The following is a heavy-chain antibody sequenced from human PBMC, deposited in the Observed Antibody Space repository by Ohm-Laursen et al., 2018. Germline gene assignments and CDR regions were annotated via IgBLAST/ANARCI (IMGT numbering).Heavy chain of an antibody. Sequence: TLSLTCTVPGGSISSYYWSWIRQPPGKGLEWIGYIYYSGSTNYSPSLKSRVTISVDTSKNQFSLKLSSVTAADTAVYYCATGYLTGYYYYGMDVWGQGTTVTVSS. D-gene: IGHD6-25*01. CDR1: GGSISSYY. J-gene: IGHJ6*02. CDR3: ATGYLTGYYYYGMDV. CDR2: IYYSGST. V-gene: IGHV4-59*01.